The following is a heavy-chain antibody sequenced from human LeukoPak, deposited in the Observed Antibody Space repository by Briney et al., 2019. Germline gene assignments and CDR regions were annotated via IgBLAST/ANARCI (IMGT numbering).Heavy chain of an antibody. V-gene: IGHV3-30-3*01. J-gene: IGHJ4*02. CDR2: ISYDGSNK. Sequence: PGGSLRLSCAASGFTFSSYAMHWVRQAPGKGLEWVAVISYDGSNKYYADSVKGRFTISRDNSKNTLYLQMNSLRAEDTAVYYCARSSITMIVVVTRIDYWGQGTLVTVSS. CDR1: GFTFSSYA. D-gene: IGHD3-22*01. CDR3: ARSSITMIVVVTRIDY.